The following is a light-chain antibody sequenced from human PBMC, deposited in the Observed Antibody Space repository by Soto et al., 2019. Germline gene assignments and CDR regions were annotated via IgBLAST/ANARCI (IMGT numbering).Light chain of an antibody. CDR3: QTWGTGIRV. CDR2: LNSDGSH. V-gene: IGLV4-69*01. J-gene: IGLJ3*02. Sequence: QPVLTQSPSASASLGASVKLTCTLSSGHSSYAVAWHQQQPEKGPRYLMKLNSDGSHSKGDGIPDRFSGSSSGAERYPTISSRQSEDEAAYYCQTWGTGIRVFGGGTQLTVL. CDR1: SGHSSYA.